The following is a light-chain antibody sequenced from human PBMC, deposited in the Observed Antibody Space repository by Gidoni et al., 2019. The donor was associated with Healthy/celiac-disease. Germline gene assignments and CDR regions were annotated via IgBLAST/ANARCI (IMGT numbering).Light chain of an antibody. CDR3: QQYVGLPQYT. CDR2: YAS. V-gene: IGKV3-20*01. CDR1: QSVTSRY. J-gene: IGKJ2*01. Sequence: EIVFTQSPGTLSLSPGERATLSCSASQSVTSRYLAWYQQKPGRAPRLLIYYASTRATGIPERFSGSGSGTDFTLTISRLEPEDFAVDYCQQYVGLPQYTFGQGTKLDIK.